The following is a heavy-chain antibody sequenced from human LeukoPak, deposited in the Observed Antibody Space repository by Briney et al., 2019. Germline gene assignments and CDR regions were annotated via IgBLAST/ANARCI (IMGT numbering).Heavy chain of an antibody. D-gene: IGHD2-15*01. V-gene: IGHV1-69*04. Sequence: SVKVSCKASGGTFSSYAISWVRQAPGQGLEWMGRIIPILGIANYAQKFQGRVTITADKSTSTAYMELSSLRSEDTAVYYCARDPGCSGGSCYSKWGQGTLVTVSS. J-gene: IGHJ4*02. CDR3: ARDPGCSGGSCYSK. CDR2: IIPILGIA. CDR1: GGTFSSYA.